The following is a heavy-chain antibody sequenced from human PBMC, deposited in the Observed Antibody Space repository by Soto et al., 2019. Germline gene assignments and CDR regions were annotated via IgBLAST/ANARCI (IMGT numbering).Heavy chain of an antibody. CDR2: INPNSGGT. D-gene: IGHD3-10*01. CDR3: ARGPVVGSGSYYRVLDYYYYGMDV. CDR1: GYTFTGYY. J-gene: IGHJ6*02. V-gene: IGHV1-2*04. Sequence: ASVKVSCKASGYTFTGYYMHWVRQAPGQGLEWMGWINPNSGGTNYAQKFQGWVTMTRDTSISTAYTELSRLRSDDTAVYYCARGPVVGSGSYYRVLDYYYYGMDVWGQGTTVTVSS.